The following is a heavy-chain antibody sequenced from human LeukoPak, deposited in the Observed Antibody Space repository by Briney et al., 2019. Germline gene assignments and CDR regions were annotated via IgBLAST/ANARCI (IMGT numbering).Heavy chain of an antibody. V-gene: IGHV3-21*01. Sequence: GGSLGLSCAASGFTFSSYSMNWVRQAPGKGLEWVSSISSSSYIYYADSVKGRFTISRDNAKNSLYLQMNSLRAEDTAVYYCARPNYYDSSGLASFDYWGQGTLVTVSS. J-gene: IGHJ4*02. CDR3: ARPNYYDSSGLASFDY. D-gene: IGHD3-22*01. CDR2: ISSSSYI. CDR1: GFTFSSYS.